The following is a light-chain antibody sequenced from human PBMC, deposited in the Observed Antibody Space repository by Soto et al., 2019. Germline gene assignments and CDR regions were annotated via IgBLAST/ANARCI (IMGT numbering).Light chain of an antibody. CDR2: DVS. CDR3: CSYRTSSTYV. CDR1: SSDVGSYNR. V-gene: IGLV2-18*02. J-gene: IGLJ1*01. Sequence: QSALTQPPSVSGSPGQSVAISCTGTSSDVGSYNRVSWYQQPPGTAPKLMIYDVSNRPSGVPDRFSESKSGNTASLTISGLEAEDEADYYCCSYRTSSTYVFGTGTKLTVL.